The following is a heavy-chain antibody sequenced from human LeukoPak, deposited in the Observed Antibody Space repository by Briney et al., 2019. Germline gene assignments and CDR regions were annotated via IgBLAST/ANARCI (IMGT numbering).Heavy chain of an antibody. CDR3: ARDRRNGYYYGMDV. J-gene: IGHJ6*02. CDR1: GFTFSSYS. D-gene: IGHD4-11*01. CDR2: ISSSSSTI. Sequence: GGSLRLSCAASGFTFSSYSMNWVRQAPGKGLEWVSYISSSSSTIYYADSVKGRFTISRDNAKNSLYLQMNSLRAEDTAVYYCARDRRNGYYYGMDVWAKGPRSPSP. V-gene: IGHV3-48*04.